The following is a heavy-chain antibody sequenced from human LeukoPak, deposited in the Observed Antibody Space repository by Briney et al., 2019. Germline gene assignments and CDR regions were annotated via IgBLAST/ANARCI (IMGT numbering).Heavy chain of an antibody. V-gene: IGHV3-30-3*01. CDR2: ISYDGSNK. D-gene: IGHD1-7*01. J-gene: IGHJ4*02. CDR3: AGRGLGTTPFDY. CDR1: GFTFSSYA. Sequence: PGGSLRLSCAASGFTFSSYAMHWVRQAPGKGLEWVAVISYDGSNKYYADSVKGRFTISRDNSKNTLYLQMNSLRAEDTAVCYCAGRGLGTTPFDYWGQGTLVTVSS.